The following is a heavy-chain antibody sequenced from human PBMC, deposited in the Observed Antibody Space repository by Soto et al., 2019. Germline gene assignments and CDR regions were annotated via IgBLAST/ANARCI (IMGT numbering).Heavy chain of an antibody. J-gene: IGHJ4*02. Sequence: SVKVSCKASGFTFSHSAMQWVRQARGQSLEWIGWIVVGSGNTNYAQKFQERVTISWDMSTNTAYMELNSLRAEDTAVYYCATLWFGILLYQYWGQGTLVTVSS. V-gene: IGHV1-58*02. CDR1: GFTFSHSA. CDR2: IVVGSGNT. CDR3: ATLWFGILLYQY. D-gene: IGHD3-10*01.